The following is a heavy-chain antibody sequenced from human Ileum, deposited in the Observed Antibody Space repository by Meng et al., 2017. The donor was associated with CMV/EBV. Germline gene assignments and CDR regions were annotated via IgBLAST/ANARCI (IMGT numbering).Heavy chain of an antibody. J-gene: IGHJ6*01. V-gene: IGHV3-9*01. CDR1: GFTIGDYT. D-gene: IGHD1-26*01. CDR3: ATEIVGATID. Sequence: SLKISCTASGFTIGDYTMHWVRQAPGKGLEWVSGISWNSGSIGYADSVKGRFTISRDNAKNSLYLQMNSLRAEDTAVYYCATEIVGATIDWGQGTTVTGSS. CDR2: ISWNSGSI.